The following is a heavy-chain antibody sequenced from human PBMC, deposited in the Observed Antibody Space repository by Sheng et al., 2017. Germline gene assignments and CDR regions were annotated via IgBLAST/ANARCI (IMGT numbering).Heavy chain of an antibody. CDR1: GFTLSDHY. J-gene: IGHJ5*02. V-gene: IGHV3-72*01. CDR3: ARDVGGGWFDP. Sequence: EVQLVESGGGLVQPGGSLRLSCAASGFTLSDHYMDWVRQAPGKGLEWVGRSKNKANRFSTEYAASVKGRFTISRDDSKKSLYLQMNGLKTEDTAVYYCARDVGGGWFDPWGQGTLVTVSS. CDR2: SKNKANRFST. D-gene: IGHD3-16*01.